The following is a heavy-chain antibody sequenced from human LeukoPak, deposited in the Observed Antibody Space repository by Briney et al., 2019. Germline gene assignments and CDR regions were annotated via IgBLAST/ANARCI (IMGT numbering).Heavy chain of an antibody. CDR1: GFSISESG. CDR2: ISHHGTAT. J-gene: IGHJ5*02. Sequence: GTSLRLSCAVSGFSISESGMHWVRQAPGKGLEWVAMISHHGTATYYGDSVRGRFTVSRDISKNTLYLQMDSLRPEDTAIYYCAKDLGSNGWYNYFDPWGQGTRVTVSS. CDR3: AKDLGSNGWYNYFDP. D-gene: IGHD6-19*01. V-gene: IGHV3-30*18.